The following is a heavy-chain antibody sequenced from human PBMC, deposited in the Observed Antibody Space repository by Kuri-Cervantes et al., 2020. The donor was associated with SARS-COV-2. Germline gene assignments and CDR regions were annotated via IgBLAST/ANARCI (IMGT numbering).Heavy chain of an antibody. CDR3: ARGGDYYDSSGYLSWGYYYGMDV. J-gene: IGHJ6*02. CDR1: GYTFTGYY. D-gene: IGHD3-22*01. V-gene: IGHV1-18*04. Sequence: SVKVSCKASGYTFTGYYMHWVRQAPGQGLEWMGWISAYNGNTNYAQKLQGRVTMTTDTSTSTAYMELRSLRSDDTAVYYCARGGDYYDSSGYLSWGYYYGMDVWGQGTTVTVSS. CDR2: ISAYNGNT.